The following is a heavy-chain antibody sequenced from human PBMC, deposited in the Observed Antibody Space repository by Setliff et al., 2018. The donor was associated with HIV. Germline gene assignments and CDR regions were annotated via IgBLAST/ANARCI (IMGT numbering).Heavy chain of an antibody. CDR1: GGTFSSYA. Sequence: SVKVSCKASGGTFSSYAISWVRQAPGQGLDWMGGIIPIFGTANYAQKSQGRVTITADESTSTAYMELSSLRSEDTAVYYCASLGGYYPYYYYYMDVWGKGTTVTVSS. CDR2: IIPIFGTA. V-gene: IGHV1-69*13. J-gene: IGHJ6*03. CDR3: ASLGGYYPYYYYYMDV. D-gene: IGHD3-3*01.